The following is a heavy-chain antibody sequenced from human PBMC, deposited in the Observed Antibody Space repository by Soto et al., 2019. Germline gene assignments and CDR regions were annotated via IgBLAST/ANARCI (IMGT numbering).Heavy chain of an antibody. D-gene: IGHD6-19*01. CDR3: ARRVAVANHWYFDL. Sequence: QVQLVESGGGLVKPGGSLRLSCAASGFTFSDYYMSWIRQAPGKGLEWVSYISSSGSTIYYADSVKGRFTMSRDNANNSLYLRMNSLRAEDTAVYSCARRVAVANHWYFDLWGRGTLVTVSS. V-gene: IGHV3-11*01. CDR1: GFTFSDYY. CDR2: ISSSGSTI. J-gene: IGHJ2*01.